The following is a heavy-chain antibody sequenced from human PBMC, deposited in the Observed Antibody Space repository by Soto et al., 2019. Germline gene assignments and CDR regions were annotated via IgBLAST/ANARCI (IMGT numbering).Heavy chain of an antibody. CDR3: ARNLQYYDSSGYYYAGKYYFDY. CDR1: GGTFSSYA. V-gene: IGHV1-18*01. CDR2: ISAYNGNT. D-gene: IGHD3-22*01. Sequence: ASVKVSCKASGGTFSSYAISWVRQAPGQGLEWMGWISAYNGNTNYAQKLQGRVTMTTDTSTSTAYMELRSLRSDDTAVYYCARNLQYYDSSGYYYAGKYYFDYWGQGTLVTVSS. J-gene: IGHJ4*02.